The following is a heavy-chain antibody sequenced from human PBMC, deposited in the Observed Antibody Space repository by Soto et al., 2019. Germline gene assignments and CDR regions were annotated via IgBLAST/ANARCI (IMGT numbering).Heavy chain of an antibody. D-gene: IGHD4-17*01. V-gene: IGHV1-24*01. Sequence: ASVKVSCKVSGYTLNEVAMHWVRQAPGKGLEWLGGFDPDEAETIYAQHFQGRVTMTEDTSTDTVYMELSSLRSEDTALYFCTTYHGDYNFDHWGQGTLVTVYS. CDR1: GYTLNEVA. CDR2: FDPDEAET. J-gene: IGHJ5*02. CDR3: TTYHGDYNFDH.